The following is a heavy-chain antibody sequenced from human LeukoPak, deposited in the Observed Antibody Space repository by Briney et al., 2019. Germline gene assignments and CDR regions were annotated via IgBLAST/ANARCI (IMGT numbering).Heavy chain of an antibody. V-gene: IGHV3-30*02. CDR2: IRYDGSNK. CDR1: GFTFSSYG. D-gene: IGHD6-19*01. J-gene: IGHJ4*02. CDR3: ARDFRAVAGTGTFFDY. Sequence: PGGSLRLSCAASGFTFSSYGMHWVRQAPGKGLEWVAFIRYDGSNKYYADSVKGRFTISRDNSKNTLYLQMNSLRAEDTAVYYCARDFRAVAGTGTFFDYWGQGTLVTVSS.